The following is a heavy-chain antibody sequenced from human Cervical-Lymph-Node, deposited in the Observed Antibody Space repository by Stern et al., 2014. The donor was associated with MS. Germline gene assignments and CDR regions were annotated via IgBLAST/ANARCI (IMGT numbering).Heavy chain of an antibody. CDR2: IMPILGTS. J-gene: IGHJ5*02. D-gene: IGHD1-26*01. CDR3: ARHLGSHESGWFDP. V-gene: IGHV1-69*01. Sequence: VQLVESGAEVKKPGSSVKVSCPASGGTLISYPISWVRQAPGQVLEWLGGIMPILGTSNYAHKFQGRVTITADESTTTIYMELRSLKSEDTAVYYCARHLGSHESGWFDPWGQGTLVTVSS. CDR1: GGTLISYP.